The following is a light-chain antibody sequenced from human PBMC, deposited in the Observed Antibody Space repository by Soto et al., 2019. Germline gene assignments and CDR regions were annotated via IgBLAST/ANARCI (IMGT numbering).Light chain of an antibody. CDR3: QQSYSTPT. J-gene: IGKJ1*01. V-gene: IGKV1-39*01. Sequence: DIQMPQSPSSLYASVGARVIITCRASQSISSYLNWYQQKPGKIPKLLIYAASRLQSGVPSRFSGSGSGTDFTLTISSLQPEDFATYYCQQSYSTPTVGQGTKVDIK. CDR1: QSISSY. CDR2: AAS.